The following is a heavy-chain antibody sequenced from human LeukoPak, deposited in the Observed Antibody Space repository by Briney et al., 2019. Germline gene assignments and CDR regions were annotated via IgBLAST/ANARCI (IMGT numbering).Heavy chain of an antibody. V-gene: IGHV3-48*01. Sequence: GGSLRLSCGASGFPLRTSHMNWVRQAPGKGLEWVSYISSSSDTIYYADSVKGRFTISRDNAKNSLYLQMNSLRAEDTAVYYCARVRSYDGYWGQGTLVTVSS. J-gene: IGHJ4*02. CDR1: GFPLRTSH. CDR3: ARVRSYDGY. D-gene: IGHD3-10*01. CDR2: ISSSSDTI.